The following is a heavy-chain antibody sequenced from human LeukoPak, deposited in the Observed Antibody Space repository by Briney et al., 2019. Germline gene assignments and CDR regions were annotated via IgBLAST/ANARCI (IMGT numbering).Heavy chain of an antibody. CDR1: GGSISSYY. Sequence: PSETLSLTCTVSGGSISSYYWSWIRQPPGKGLEWIGYIYYSGGTNYNPSLKSRVTISVDTSKNQFSLKLSSVTAADTAVYYCARLLWSGYYSRWFDPWGQGTLVTVSS. CDR2: IYYSGGT. J-gene: IGHJ5*02. V-gene: IGHV4-59*08. D-gene: IGHD3-3*01. CDR3: ARLLWSGYYSRWFDP.